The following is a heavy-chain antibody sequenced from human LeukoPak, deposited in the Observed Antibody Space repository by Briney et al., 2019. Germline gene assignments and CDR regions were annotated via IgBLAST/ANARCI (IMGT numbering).Heavy chain of an antibody. CDR1: GGSFSGYY. V-gene: IGHV4-34*01. D-gene: IGHD3-9*01. Sequence: SETLSLTCAVYGGSFSGYYWSWIRQPPGKGPEWIGEINHSGSTNYNPSLKSRVTISVDTSKNQFSLKLSSVTAADTAVYYCARGLRYFDWLLRVNWFDPWGQGTLVTVSS. CDR3: ARGLRYFDWLLRVNWFDP. CDR2: INHSGST. J-gene: IGHJ5*02.